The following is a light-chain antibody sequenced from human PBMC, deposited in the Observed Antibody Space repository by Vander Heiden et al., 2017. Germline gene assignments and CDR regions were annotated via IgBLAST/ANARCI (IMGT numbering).Light chain of an antibody. J-gene: IGLJ3*02. CDR1: VLAKKY. CDR2: KDS. CDR3: YSAADNIGV. V-gene: IGLV3-27*01. Sequence: YELTQPSSLSVSPGQTARITCSGDVLAKKYARWFQQKPGQAPVLVIYKDSERPSGIPERFSGSSSGTTVTLTISGAQVEDEADYYCYSAADNIGVFGGGTKLTVL.